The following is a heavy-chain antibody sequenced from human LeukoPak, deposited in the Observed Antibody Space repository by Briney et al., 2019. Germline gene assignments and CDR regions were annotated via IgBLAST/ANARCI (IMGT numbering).Heavy chain of an antibody. CDR3: ARRRPYCSGGSCYDNSFDP. CDR1: GGSISSSSYY. Sequence: SETLSLTCTVSGGSISSSSYYWGWIRQPPGKGLEWIGSIYYSGSTYYNPSLKSRVTISVDTSKNQFSLKLSSVTAADTAVYYCARRRPYCSGGSCYDNSFDPWGQGTLVTVSS. V-gene: IGHV4-39*01. D-gene: IGHD2-15*01. J-gene: IGHJ5*02. CDR2: IYYSGST.